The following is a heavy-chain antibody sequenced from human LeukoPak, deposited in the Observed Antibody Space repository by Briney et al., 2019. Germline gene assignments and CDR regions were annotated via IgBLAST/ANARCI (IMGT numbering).Heavy chain of an antibody. CDR2: IKQDGSDK. J-gene: IGHJ3*02. V-gene: IGHV3-7*01. D-gene: IGHD1-26*01. Sequence: GGTLRLSCAASGFTFSSYWMSGGRQAPGKGGEWGANIKQDGSDKYYVDSVKARFTISRYNAKNSLYLQMNTLRAEDTAVYYCARAGGTYYGIAFDIWGQGTMVTVSS. CDR3: ARAGGTYYGIAFDI. CDR1: GFTFSSYW.